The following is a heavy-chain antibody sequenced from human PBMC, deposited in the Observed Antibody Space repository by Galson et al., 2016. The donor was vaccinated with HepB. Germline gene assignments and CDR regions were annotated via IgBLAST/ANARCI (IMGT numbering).Heavy chain of an antibody. CDR1: GGSLSSGSHY. J-gene: IGHJ2*01. D-gene: IGHD4-17*01. Sequence: TLSLTCTVSGGSLSSGSHYWSWIRQPAGKGLEWIGRIYTSGRTDYNPSLKSRVTISKDTSKNHFSLNLSSVTAADTAVYYFARDPPYSVKGREGYFDLWGRGTLVAVSS. V-gene: IGHV4-61*02. CDR2: IYTSGRT. CDR3: ARDPPYSVKGREGYFDL.